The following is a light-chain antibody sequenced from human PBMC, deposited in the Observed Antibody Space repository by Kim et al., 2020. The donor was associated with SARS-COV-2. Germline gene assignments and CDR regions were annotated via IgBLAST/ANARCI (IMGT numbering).Light chain of an antibody. V-gene: IGLV3-1*01. CDR3: QAWDSTTVV. Sequence: SVSQGQTASFTCSGDKLGDKYVCWYQQKPGQSPILVIYQDRKRPSGIPERFSGSNSGNTATLTISGTQAMDEADYYCQAWDSTTVVFGGGTQLTVL. J-gene: IGLJ2*01. CDR2: QDR. CDR1: KLGDKY.